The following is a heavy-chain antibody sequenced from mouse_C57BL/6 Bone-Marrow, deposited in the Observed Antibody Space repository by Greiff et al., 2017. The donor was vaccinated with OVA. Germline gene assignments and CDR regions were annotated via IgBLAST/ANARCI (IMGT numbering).Heavy chain of an antibody. CDR3: ARWGITGPDY. CDR1: GFTFSGYA. Sequence: EVQLMQSGGDLVKPGGSLKLSCAASGFTFSGYAMSWVRQTPEKRLEWVATISDGGSNTYHPDNVKGRFTISRDNAKNNLYLQMSQLKSEDTAMYYCARWGITGPDYWGQGTTLTVSS. D-gene: IGHD1-1*01. J-gene: IGHJ2*01. V-gene: IGHV5-4*01. CDR2: ISDGGSNT.